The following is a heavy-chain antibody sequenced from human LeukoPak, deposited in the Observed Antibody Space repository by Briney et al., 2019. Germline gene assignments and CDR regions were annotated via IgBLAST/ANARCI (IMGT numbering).Heavy chain of an antibody. CDR2: IKQDGSEK. J-gene: IGHJ4*02. CDR3: ARQHQSLDLGRSFYFDY. CDR1: GFTFSSYW. Sequence: GGSLRLSCAASGFTFSSYWMSWVRQAPGKGLEWVANIKQDGSEKYYVDSVKGRITISRDNAKNSLYLQMNSLRAEDTAVYYCARQHQSLDLGRSFYFDYWGQGTLVTVSS. V-gene: IGHV3-7*01. D-gene: IGHD6-19*01.